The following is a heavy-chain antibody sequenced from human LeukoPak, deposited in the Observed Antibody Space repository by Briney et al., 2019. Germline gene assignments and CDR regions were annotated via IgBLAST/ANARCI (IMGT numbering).Heavy chain of an antibody. D-gene: IGHD5-18*01. J-gene: IGHJ4*02. Sequence: GASVKVSCKVSGYTLTELSMHWVRQAPGKGLEWMGGFDPEDGETIYAQKFQGRVAMTEDTSTDTAYMELSSLRSEDTAVYYCATVPPWIQSLDYWGQGTLVTVSS. CDR2: FDPEDGET. CDR3: ATVPPWIQSLDY. V-gene: IGHV1-24*01. CDR1: GYTLTELS.